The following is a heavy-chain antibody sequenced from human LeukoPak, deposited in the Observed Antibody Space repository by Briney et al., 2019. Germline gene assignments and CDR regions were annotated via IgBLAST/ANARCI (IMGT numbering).Heavy chain of an antibody. V-gene: IGHV1-46*01. J-gene: IGHJ6*03. D-gene: IGHD2-2*02. CDR3: ARVAAEVVGVPGAIGFGWLRRDYYYMDV. CDR2: ISPSGGST. CDR1: GYTFTSYY. Sequence: ASVKVSCKASGYTFTSYYMHWVRQAPGQGPEWMGVISPSGGSTTYAQKFQGRVTLTRDMSTSTDYLELSSLRSEDTAVYYCARVAAEVVGVPGAIGFGWLRRDYYYMDVWGKGTTVTVSS.